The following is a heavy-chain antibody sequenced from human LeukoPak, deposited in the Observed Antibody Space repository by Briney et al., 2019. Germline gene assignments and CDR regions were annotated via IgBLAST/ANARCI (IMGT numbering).Heavy chain of an antibody. CDR1: AFTFSSYS. CDR2: ISDSGGST. D-gene: IGHD6-13*01. Sequence: HPGGSLRLSCAASAFTFSSYSMNWVRQAPGKGLEWVSAISDSGGSTNYADSVKGRFTISRDNSKNTLYLQMNSLRAADTAVYYCAKDLFSTSWFYFDYWGHGTLVTVSS. J-gene: IGHJ4*01. CDR3: AKDLFSTSWFYFDY. V-gene: IGHV3-23*01.